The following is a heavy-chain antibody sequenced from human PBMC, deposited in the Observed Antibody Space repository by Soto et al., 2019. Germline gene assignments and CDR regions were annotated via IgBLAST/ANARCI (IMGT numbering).Heavy chain of an antibody. D-gene: IGHD2-8*01. CDR3: AKDWEGMLYLTSIDY. CDR2: ISWDGGST. V-gene: IGHV3-43*01. CDR1: GFTFDEYT. J-gene: IGHJ4*02. Sequence: EVQLVESGGVVVQPGGSLRLSCAASGFTFDEYTMHWVRQAPGKGLEWVSLISWDGGSTYYADSVKGRFTISRDNTKNSLYLQMNRLRSEDTSLYYCAKDWEGMLYLTSIDYWGQGTLVTVSS.